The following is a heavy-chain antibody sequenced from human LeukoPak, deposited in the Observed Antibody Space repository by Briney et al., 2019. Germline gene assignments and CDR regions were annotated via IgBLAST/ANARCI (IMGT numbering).Heavy chain of an antibody. CDR2: IYHSGST. CDR1: GYSISSGYY. V-gene: IGHV4-38-2*02. J-gene: IGHJ4*02. CDR3: ARDPLGPDY. Sequence: SETLSLTCTVSGYSISSGYYWGWIRQPPGKGLEWIGSIYHSGSTYYNPSLESRVTISVDTSKNQFSLKLSSVTAADTAVYYCARDPLGPDYWGQGTLVTVSS.